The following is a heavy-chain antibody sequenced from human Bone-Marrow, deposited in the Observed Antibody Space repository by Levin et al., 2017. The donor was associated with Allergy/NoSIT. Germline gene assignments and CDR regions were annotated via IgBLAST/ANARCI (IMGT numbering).Heavy chain of an antibody. J-gene: IGHJ6*02. CDR2: INWNGRGT. Sequence: GGSLRLSCEASGFSFSDYAMNWVRQAPGKGLEWVSGINWNGRGTGYADSVKGRFTISRDNGKKSLYLQMNSLRPEDTALYYCTREGPRDYNYGMDVWGQGTTVSVSS. CDR1: GFSFSDYA. CDR3: TREGPRDYNYGMDV. D-gene: IGHD5-24*01. V-gene: IGHV3-20*04.